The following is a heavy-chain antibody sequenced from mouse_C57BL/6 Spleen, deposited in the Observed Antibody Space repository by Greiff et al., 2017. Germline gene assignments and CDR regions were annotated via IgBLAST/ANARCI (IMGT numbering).Heavy chain of an antibody. CDR3: TRYYYGGSYRYFAV. J-gene: IGHJ1*03. V-gene: IGHV14-1*01. CDR2: IDPEDGDT. D-gene: IGHD1-1*01. CDR1: GFNIKDYY. Sequence: VQLQQSGAELVRPGASVKLSCTASGFNIKDYYMHWVKQRPEQGLEWIGRIDPEDGDTEYAPKFQGKATMTADTSSNTAYLQLSSLTSEDTAVYFCTRYYYGGSYRYFAVWGTGTTVSVSS.